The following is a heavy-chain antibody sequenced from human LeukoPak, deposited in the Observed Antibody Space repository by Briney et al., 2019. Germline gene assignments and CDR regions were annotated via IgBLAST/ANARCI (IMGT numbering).Heavy chain of an antibody. CDR1: GYTFTRYY. Sequence: ASVKVSCKASGYTFTRYYMPLVGQAPGQGLEWMGIINPSGGSTSYAQKFQGRVTMTRDMSTSTVYMELSSLRSEDTAVYYCAREDSGSFAIDYWGQGTLVTVSS. V-gene: IGHV1-46*01. CDR3: AREDSGSFAIDY. J-gene: IGHJ4*02. D-gene: IGHD1-26*01. CDR2: INPSGGST.